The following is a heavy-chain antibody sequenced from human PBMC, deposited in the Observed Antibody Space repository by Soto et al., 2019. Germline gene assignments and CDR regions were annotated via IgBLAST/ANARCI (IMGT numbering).Heavy chain of an antibody. CDR2: TITVFNTA. V-gene: IGHV1-69*06. J-gene: IGHJ3*02. Sequence: QVQLEQSGAEVKKPGSSVKISCKASGGTLSDHGVSWLRQAPGQGLEWVGGTITVFNTAKYAPKFQGRVTIAAYKSTNIAYMEWGSLRSDDTAFYYCARGVYGSGNYYTGPSAFDIWGQGTLVIVSS. CDR3: ARGVYGSGNYYTGPSAFDI. D-gene: IGHD3-10*01. CDR1: GGTLSDHG.